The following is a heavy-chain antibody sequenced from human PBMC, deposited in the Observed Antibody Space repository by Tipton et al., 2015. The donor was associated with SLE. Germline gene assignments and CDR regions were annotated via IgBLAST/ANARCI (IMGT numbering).Heavy chain of an antibody. Sequence: SLRLSCAASGFTFDDYGMSWVRQAPGKGLEWVAFIRYDGSNKYYADSVKGRFTISRDNSKNTLYLQMNSLRAEDTAVYYCAILVGAPHYGGQGTLVTVSS. J-gene: IGHJ4*02. CDR2: IRYDGSNK. V-gene: IGHV3-30*02. D-gene: IGHD1-26*01. CDR3: AILVGAPHY. CDR1: GFTFDDYG.